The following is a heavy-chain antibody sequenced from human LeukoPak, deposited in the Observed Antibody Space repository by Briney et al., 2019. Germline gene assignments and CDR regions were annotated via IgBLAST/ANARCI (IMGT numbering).Heavy chain of an antibody. CDR3: ARQVVDFWSGYTFDP. CDR2: IKQDGSEK. Sequence: GGSLRLSCAASGFTFSSYWMSWVRQAPGKGLEWVANIKQDGSEKYYVDSVKGRFTISRDNAKNSLYLQMNSLRAEDTAVYYCARQVVDFWSGYTFDPWGQGTLVTVSS. J-gene: IGHJ5*02. CDR1: GFTFSSYW. D-gene: IGHD3-3*01. V-gene: IGHV3-7*01.